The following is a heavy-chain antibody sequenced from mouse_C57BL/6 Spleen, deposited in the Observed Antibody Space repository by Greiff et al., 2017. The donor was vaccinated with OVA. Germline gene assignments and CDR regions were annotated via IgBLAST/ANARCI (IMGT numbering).Heavy chain of an antibody. J-gene: IGHJ2*01. CDR3: AIVLAYYSNVFDY. CDR2: IHPSDSDT. D-gene: IGHD2-5*01. Sequence: VKLVESGAELVKPGASVKVSCKASGYTFTSYWMHWVKQRPGQGLEWIGRIHPSDSDTNYNQKFKGKATLTVDKSSSTAYMQLSSLTSEDSAVYYCAIVLAYYSNVFDYWGQGTTLTVSS. CDR1: GYTFTSYW. V-gene: IGHV1-74*01.